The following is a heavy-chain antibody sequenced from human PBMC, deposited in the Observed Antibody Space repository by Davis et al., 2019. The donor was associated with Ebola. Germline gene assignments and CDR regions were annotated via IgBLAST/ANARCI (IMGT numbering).Heavy chain of an antibody. CDR2: IYYSGST. D-gene: IGHD2-2*02. J-gene: IGHJ5*02. CDR1: GGSISSYY. Sequence: SETLSLTCTVSGGSISSYYWSWIRQPPGKGLEWIGYIYYSGSTYYNPSLKSRVTISVDTSKNQFSLKLSSVTAADTAVYYCARSVVPAAIHGFDWFDPWGQGTLVTVSS. CDR3: ARSVVPAAIHGFDWFDP. V-gene: IGHV4-59*08.